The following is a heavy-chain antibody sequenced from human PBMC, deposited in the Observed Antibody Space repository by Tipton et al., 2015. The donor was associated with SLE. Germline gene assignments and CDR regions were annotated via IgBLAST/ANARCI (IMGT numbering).Heavy chain of an antibody. CDR1: GFTFSSYS. J-gene: IGHJ4*02. V-gene: IGHV3-48*01. D-gene: IGHD6-19*01. CDR3: AREGAVAGLPFDY. CDR2: ISSSSSTI. Sequence: SLRLSCAASGFTFSSYSMNWVRQAPGKGLEWVSYISSSSSTIYYADSVKGRFTISRDNAKNSLYLQMNSLRAEGTAVYYCAREGAVAGLPFDYWGQGTLVTVSS.